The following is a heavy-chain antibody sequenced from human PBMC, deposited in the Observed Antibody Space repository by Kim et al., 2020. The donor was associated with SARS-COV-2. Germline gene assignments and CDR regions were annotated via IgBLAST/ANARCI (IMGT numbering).Heavy chain of an antibody. V-gene: IGHV3-33*08. J-gene: IGHJ3*02. CDR3: ARLYDSSGYMGLGAFDI. Sequence: GGSLRLSCAASGFTFSSYGMHWVRQAPGKGLEWVAVIWYDGSNKYYADSVKGRFTISRDNSKNTLYLQMNSLRAEDTAVYYCARLYDSSGYMGLGAFDIWGQGTMVTVSS. CDR1: GFTFSSYG. D-gene: IGHD3-22*01. CDR2: IWYDGSNK.